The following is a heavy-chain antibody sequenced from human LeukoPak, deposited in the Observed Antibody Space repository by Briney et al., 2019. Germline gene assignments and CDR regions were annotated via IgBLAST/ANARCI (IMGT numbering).Heavy chain of an antibody. CDR3: ARDRGSYQDLCYFDQ. CDR2: IYYSGST. V-gene: IGHV4-39*02. CDR1: GGSISSSSYY. J-gene: IGHJ4*02. D-gene: IGHD1-26*01. Sequence: SETLSLTCTVSGGSISSSSYYWGWIRQPPGKGLEWIGSIYYSGSTYYNPSLKSRVTISVDTSKNQFSLKLSSVTAADTAVYYCARDRGSYQDLCYFDQWGQGTLVTVSS.